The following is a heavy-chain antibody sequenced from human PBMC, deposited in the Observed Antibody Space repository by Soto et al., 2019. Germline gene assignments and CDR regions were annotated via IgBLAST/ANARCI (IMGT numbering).Heavy chain of an antibody. Sequence: EMQLLESGGGLVQAGGSLSLSCAASGVTVSSYALNWVRQAPGKGLEWVSGIRASTYYADSVKGRFTISRETSKNTLYLQMNSLSAEDTAIYFCAIRMYSTRWYYLDYWGQGALVTVS. CDR2: IRAST. CDR1: GVTVSSYA. V-gene: IGHV3-23*01. CDR3: AIRMYSTRWYYLDY. J-gene: IGHJ4*02. D-gene: IGHD6-13*01.